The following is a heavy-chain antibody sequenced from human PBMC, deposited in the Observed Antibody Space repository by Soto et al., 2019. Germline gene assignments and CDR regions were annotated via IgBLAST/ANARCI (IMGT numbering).Heavy chain of an antibody. Sequence: QVQLVQSGAEVKKPGSSVKVSCKASGGTFSSYTISWVRQAPGQGLEWMGRIIPSLGIANYAQKFQGRVRITADKSTSTAYMELSSLRSEDTAVYYCARRNYYYGSGSLNDYWGQGTLVTVSS. V-gene: IGHV1-69*02. CDR1: GGTFSSYT. CDR3: ARRNYYYGSGSLNDY. D-gene: IGHD3-10*01. CDR2: IIPSLGIA. J-gene: IGHJ4*02.